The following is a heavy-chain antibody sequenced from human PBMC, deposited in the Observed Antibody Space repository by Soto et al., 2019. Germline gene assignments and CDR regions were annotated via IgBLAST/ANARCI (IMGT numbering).Heavy chain of an antibody. J-gene: IGHJ3*01. Sequence: QVQLQESGPGLVKPSGTLSLTCAVTGDSVSSFYWWSWVRQSPGKGLEWIGEIFHSGSATYNPSLTRRVNISLDKSKLPLSLNLDSVPAADTAVYFCASGSTSFLIVFAVWAPGPMVTVSS. D-gene: IGHD1-26*01. V-gene: IGHV4-4*02. CDR1: GDSVSSFYW. CDR2: IFHSGSA. CDR3: ASGSTSFLIVFAV.